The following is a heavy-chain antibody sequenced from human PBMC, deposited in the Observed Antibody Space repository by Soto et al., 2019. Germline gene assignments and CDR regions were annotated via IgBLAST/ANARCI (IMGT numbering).Heavy chain of an antibody. V-gene: IGHV4-34*01. CDR3: ARARYLSTGYYKGGYSYFDY. CDR2: INHSGST. J-gene: IGHJ4*02. D-gene: IGHD3-9*01. CDR1: GGSFSGYY. Sequence: PSETLSLTCAVYGGSFSGYYWSWIRQPPGKGLEWIGEINHSGSTNYNPSLKSRVTISVDTSKNQLSLSLSSVTAADTAVYFCARARYLSTGYYKGGYSYFDYWGQGTPVTVSP.